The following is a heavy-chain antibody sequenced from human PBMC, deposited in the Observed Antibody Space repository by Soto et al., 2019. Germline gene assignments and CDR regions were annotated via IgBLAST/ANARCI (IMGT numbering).Heavy chain of an antibody. CDR3: ARTPETRDWLDP. V-gene: IGHV4-59*02. J-gene: IGHJ5*02. D-gene: IGHD1-7*01. CDR1: GASVSSYY. Sequence: QVQLQQSGPGLVRPSETLSLSCSVSGASVSSYYWSWVRQPPGKGLEWIGYIYYIGAYNYNPSLKSRVTISVDTSNNQSSLKLTSVTAADTAVYYCARTPETRDWLDPWGQGTLVTVSS. CDR2: IYYIGAY.